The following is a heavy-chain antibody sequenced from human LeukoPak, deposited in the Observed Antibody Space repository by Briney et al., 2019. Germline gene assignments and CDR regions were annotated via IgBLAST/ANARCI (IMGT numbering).Heavy chain of an antibody. CDR1: GGSISDSISSYY. CDR2: IYYSGST. CDR3: ARHQLPLTLKYYYGSGVEAFDI. D-gene: IGHD3-10*01. Sequence: SETLSLTCTVSGGSISDSISSYYWSWIRQPPGKGLEWIGYIYYSGSTNYNPSLKSRVTISVDTSKNQFSLKLSSMTAADTAVYYCARHQLPLTLKYYYGSGVEAFDIWGQGTMVTVSS. J-gene: IGHJ3*02. V-gene: IGHV4-59*08.